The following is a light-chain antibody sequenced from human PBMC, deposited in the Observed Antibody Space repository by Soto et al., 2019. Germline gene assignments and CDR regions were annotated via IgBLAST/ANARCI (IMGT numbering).Light chain of an antibody. J-gene: IGKJ5*01. CDR2: AAS. CDR1: QTVRNNY. V-gene: IGKV3-20*01. Sequence: IVLTQSPCTLSLSPGERATLSCRASQTVRNNYLAWYQQKPGQAPRLLIYAASSRATGIPDRFSGSGSGTDFTLTVSRLEPEDFAVYYCQQYGNSPAITFGQGTRLEIK. CDR3: QQYGNSPAIT.